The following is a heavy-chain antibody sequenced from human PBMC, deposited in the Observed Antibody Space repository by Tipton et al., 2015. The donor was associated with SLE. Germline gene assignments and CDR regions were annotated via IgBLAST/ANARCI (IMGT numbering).Heavy chain of an antibody. Sequence: RSLRLSCAASGFIVSSNYMNWVRQAPGKGLEWVAVISYDGDTKYYADSVKGRVTMSRDNSKNTLFLQMNSLRAEDTAVYYCARAGSEVSGTRRDGFDIWGQGTMVTISS. V-gene: IGHV3-30-3*01. D-gene: IGHD6-19*01. CDR1: GFIVSSNY. CDR2: ISYDGDTK. CDR3: ARAGSEVSGTRRDGFDI. J-gene: IGHJ3*02.